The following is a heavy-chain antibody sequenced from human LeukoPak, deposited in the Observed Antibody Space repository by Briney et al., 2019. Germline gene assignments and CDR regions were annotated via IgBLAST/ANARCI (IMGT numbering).Heavy chain of an antibody. CDR2: FIGSGGVT. Sequence: GGPLSLPWPASGFTFSSYGRSWVRQAPGKGLEGVSAFIGSGGVTTFPDSLKARFPMSRDNSKNTLFLQMNSLRAEDTAVYYCAKAERTGLSPFDSWGQGTLVTVSS. D-gene: IGHD3-16*02. J-gene: IGHJ4*02. CDR3: AKAERTGLSPFDS. CDR1: GFTFSSYG. V-gene: IGHV3-23*01.